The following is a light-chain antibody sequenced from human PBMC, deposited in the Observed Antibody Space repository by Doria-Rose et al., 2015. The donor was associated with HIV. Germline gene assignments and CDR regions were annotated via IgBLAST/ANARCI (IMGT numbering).Light chain of an antibody. Sequence: DIQLTQSPSTLSASVGDRVTITCRASQSISNWLAWYQQKLGKAPKLLIYKASTLESGVPSRFGGSGSGTGFTLTISNLQPDDFATYYCQQYNTYPWTFGQGTKAEIK. J-gene: IGKJ1*01. V-gene: IGKV1-5*03. CDR3: QQYNTYPWT. CDR2: KAS. CDR1: QSISNW.